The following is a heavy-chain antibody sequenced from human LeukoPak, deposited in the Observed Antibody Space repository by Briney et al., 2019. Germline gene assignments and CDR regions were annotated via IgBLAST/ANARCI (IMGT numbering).Heavy chain of an antibody. CDR2: ISSGSTI. J-gene: IGHJ4*02. Sequence: PGGSLRLSCAASGFTFSSYEMNWVRQAPGKGLEWVSYISSGSTIYDADSVTGRFTISRDNAKNSLYLQMNRLRAEDTGVYYCARESIAVAGAPFDYWGQGTLVTVSS. CDR3: ARESIAVAGAPFDY. CDR1: GFTFSSYE. D-gene: IGHD6-19*01. V-gene: IGHV3-48*03.